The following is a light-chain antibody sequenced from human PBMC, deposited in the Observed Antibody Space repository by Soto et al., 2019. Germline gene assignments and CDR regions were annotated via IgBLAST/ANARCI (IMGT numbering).Light chain of an antibody. J-gene: IGKJ2*01. CDR3: QQANSFSHT. Sequence: DIQMTQSPSSVSASVGDRVTITCRASQGISSWLAWYQQKPGKAPKLLISAASSLHSGVPSRFSGSGSGTDVTRTISTLQPEDVATYYSQQANSFSHTFGQGTKLEIK. CDR2: AAS. CDR1: QGISSW. V-gene: IGKV1-12*01.